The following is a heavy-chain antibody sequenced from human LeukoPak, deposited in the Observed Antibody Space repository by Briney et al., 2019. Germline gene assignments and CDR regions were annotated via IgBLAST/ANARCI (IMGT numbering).Heavy chain of an antibody. D-gene: IGHD2-2*01. J-gene: IGHJ4*02. CDR1: GGTFSTYA. CDR2: IITLFRTA. Sequence: SVKVSCKVSGGTFSTYAISWVRQAPGQGLEWMGGIITLFRTANYAQKFQGRVAITADESTSTAYMELSSLRSEDTAMYYCARGGSGYCSSTNCYSDYWGQGTLVTVSS. V-gene: IGHV1-69*13. CDR3: ARGGSGYCSSTNCYSDY.